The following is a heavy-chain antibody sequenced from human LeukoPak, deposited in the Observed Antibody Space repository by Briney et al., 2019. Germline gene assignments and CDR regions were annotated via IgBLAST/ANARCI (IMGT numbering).Heavy chain of an antibody. D-gene: IGHD4-11*01. CDR1: GSTFSRYW. CDR3: ARDDHYSSWN. V-gene: IGHV3-7*05. J-gene: IGHJ4*02. Sequence: PGGSLRLSCAGSGSTFSRYWMSWVRQAPGKGLEWVANIKQDGSEKYYVDSVKGRFTISKDNAKNSLYLQMNSLRAEDTAMYYCARDDHYSSWNWGQGTLVTVSS. CDR2: IKQDGSEK.